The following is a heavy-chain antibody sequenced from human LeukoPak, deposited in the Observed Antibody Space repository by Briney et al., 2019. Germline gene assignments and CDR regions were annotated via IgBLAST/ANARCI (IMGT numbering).Heavy chain of an antibody. CDR3: ARDPNPIFYYYGMDV. J-gene: IGHJ6*02. CDR1: GFTFSSYS. D-gene: IGHD3-16*01. CDR2: ISSSSSYI. Sequence: GGSLRLSCAASGFTFSSYSMNWVRQAPGKGLEWVPSISSSSSYIYYADSVKGRFTISRDNAKNSLYLQMNSLRAEDTAVYYCARDPNPIFYYYGMDVWGQGTTVTVSS. V-gene: IGHV3-21*01.